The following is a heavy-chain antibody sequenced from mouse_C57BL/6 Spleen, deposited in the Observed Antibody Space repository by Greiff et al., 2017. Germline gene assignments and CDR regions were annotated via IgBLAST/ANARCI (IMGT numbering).Heavy chain of an antibody. D-gene: IGHD2-1*01. CDR2: IDPETGGT. V-gene: IGHV1-15*01. J-gene: IGHJ3*01. Sequence: QVHVKQSGAELVRPGASVTLSCKASGYTFTDYEMHWVKQTPVHGLEWIGAIDPETGGTAYNQKFKGKAILTADKSSSTAYMELRSLTSEDSAVYYCTRGIYYGNYVWFAYWGQGTLVTVSA. CDR1: GYTFTDYE. CDR3: TRGIYYGNYVWFAY.